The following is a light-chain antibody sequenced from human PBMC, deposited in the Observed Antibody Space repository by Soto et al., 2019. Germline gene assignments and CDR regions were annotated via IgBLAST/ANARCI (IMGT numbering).Light chain of an antibody. CDR1: QSISYW. J-gene: IGKJ4*01. CDR3: QQYANYPIT. Sequence: DIQMTQSPSTLSASVGDRVTITCRASQSISYWLAWYQQKPGKAPKLLIYKASNLESGVPSRFSGSGSGTEXXXTXXSLQPDDFATYYCQQYANYPITFGGGTKVEIK. V-gene: IGKV1-5*03. CDR2: KAS.